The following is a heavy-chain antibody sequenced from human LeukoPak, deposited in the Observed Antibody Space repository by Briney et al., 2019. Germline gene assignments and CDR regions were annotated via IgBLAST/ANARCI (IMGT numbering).Heavy chain of an antibody. D-gene: IGHD4-17*01. V-gene: IGHV3-21*01. CDR1: GFTFSSYS. J-gene: IGHJ4*02. Sequence: GGSLRLSCAASGFTFSSYSMNWVRQAPGKGLEWVSSISSSSSSIYYADSVKGRFTISRDNAKNSLYLQMNSLRAEDTAVYYCARDSRYGGDYNYWGQGTLVTVSS. CDR2: ISSSSSSI. CDR3: ARDSRYGGDYNY.